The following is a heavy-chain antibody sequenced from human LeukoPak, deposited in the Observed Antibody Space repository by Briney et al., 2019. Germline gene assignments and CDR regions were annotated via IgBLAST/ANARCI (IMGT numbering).Heavy chain of an antibody. D-gene: IGHD3-22*01. CDR3: ASPTYYYDSSGYYGAFDI. CDR2: ISAYNGNT. V-gene: IGHV1-18*01. CDR1: GSTFTSYG. Sequence: ASVKVSCKASGSTFTSYGISWVRQAPGQGLEWMGWISAYNGNTNYAQKLQGRVTMTTDTSTSTAYMELRSLRSDDTAVYYCASPTYYYDSSGYYGAFDIWGQGTMVTVSS. J-gene: IGHJ3*02.